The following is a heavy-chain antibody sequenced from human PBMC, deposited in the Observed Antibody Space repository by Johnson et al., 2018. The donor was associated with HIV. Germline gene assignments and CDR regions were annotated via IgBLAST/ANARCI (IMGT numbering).Heavy chain of an antibody. D-gene: IGHD1-26*01. V-gene: IGHV3-7*01. CDR3: ARYSGSYLPEAFDI. J-gene: IGHJ3*02. CDR1: GFTFSSYW. Sequence: VQLVESGGGLVQPGGSLRLSCAASGFTFSSYWMSWVRQAPGKGLEWVANIKQDGSEKYYVDSVKGRFTISRDNAKNSLYLQMNSLRAEDTAVYYCARYSGSYLPEAFDIWGQGTMVTVSS. CDR2: IKQDGSEK.